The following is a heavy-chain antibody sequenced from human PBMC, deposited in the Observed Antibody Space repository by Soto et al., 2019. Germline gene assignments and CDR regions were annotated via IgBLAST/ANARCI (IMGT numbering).Heavy chain of an antibody. CDR2: ISGSGTYT. J-gene: IGHJ4*02. CDR3: VRGGSYCGGDCFDY. Sequence: QVQLVESGGGLVKPGGSLRLSCAASGFTFSDYYMSWIRQAPGKGLEWVSYISGSGTYTNYGDSVKGRFTISRDNAKNSLYLQMNILRAEDTAVYYCVRGGSYCGGDCFDYWGQGTLVTGSS. V-gene: IGHV3-11*06. CDR1: GFTFSDYY. D-gene: IGHD2-21*02.